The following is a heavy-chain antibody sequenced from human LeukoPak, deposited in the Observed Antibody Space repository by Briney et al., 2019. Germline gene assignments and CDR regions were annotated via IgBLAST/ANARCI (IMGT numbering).Heavy chain of an antibody. CDR2: ISGSGGST. V-gene: IGHV3-23*01. D-gene: IGHD3-22*01. CDR1: GFTFSSYA. CDR3: ARDPFLKYYDSSGYYPPDY. J-gene: IGHJ4*02. Sequence: GGSLRLSCAASGFTFSSYAMSWVRQAPGKGLEWVSAISGSGGSTYYADSVKGRFTISRDNSKNTLYLQMNSLRAEDTAVYYCARDPFLKYYDSSGYYPPDYWGQGTLVTVSS.